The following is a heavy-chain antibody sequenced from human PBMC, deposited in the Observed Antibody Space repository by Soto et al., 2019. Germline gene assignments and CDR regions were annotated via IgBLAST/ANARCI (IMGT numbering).Heavy chain of an antibody. J-gene: IGHJ4*02. D-gene: IGHD6-19*01. CDR3: GPRGAVADPRGY. V-gene: IGHV4-34*01. Sequence: PSETLSLTCAVYGGSFSDFYWTWIRQLPGKGLEWIGEINHRGSTNYNPSLKSRVAISVDTSKNQFSLNLRSVTAADTAVYYCGPRGAVADPRGYWGQGTLVTVSS. CDR1: GGSFSDFY. CDR2: INHRGST.